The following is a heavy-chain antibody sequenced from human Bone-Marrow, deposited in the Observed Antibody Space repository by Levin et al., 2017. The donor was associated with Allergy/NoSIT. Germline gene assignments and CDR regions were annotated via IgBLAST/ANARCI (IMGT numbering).Heavy chain of an antibody. J-gene: IGHJ5*02. V-gene: IGHV1-69*06. CDR3: ARGREYSCSSGVSHWFDP. CDR2: IIPIFGTA. Sequence: SVKVSCKASGGTFSSYAISWVRQAPGQGLEWMGGIIPIFGTANYAQKFQGRVTITADKSTSTAYMELSSLRSEDTAVYYCARGREYSCSSGVSHWFDPWGQGTLVTVSS. D-gene: IGHD6-6*01. CDR1: GGTFSSYA.